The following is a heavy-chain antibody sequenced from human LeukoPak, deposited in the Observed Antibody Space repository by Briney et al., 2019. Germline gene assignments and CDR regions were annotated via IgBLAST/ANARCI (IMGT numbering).Heavy chain of an antibody. V-gene: IGHV3-48*04. CDR2: ISSSSSTI. Sequence: PGGSLRLSCAASGFTFSSYSMNWVRQAPGKGLEWVSYISSSSSTINYADSVKGRFTISRDNAKNSLYLQMNSLRAEDTAVYYCARERTYSFNYWGQGTLVTVSS. CDR1: GFTFSSYS. J-gene: IGHJ4*02. CDR3: ARERTYSFNY. D-gene: IGHD5-18*01.